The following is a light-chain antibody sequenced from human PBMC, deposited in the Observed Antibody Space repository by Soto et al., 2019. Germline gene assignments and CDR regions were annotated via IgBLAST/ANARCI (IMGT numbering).Light chain of an antibody. CDR3: QQYGSTPLT. V-gene: IGKV3-20*01. Sequence: EIVLKQSPDTLSSSPGERATLSCRASQGVKNNYLAWYQQEPGQAPRFLIYDASSRATGIPDRFSGSWSGTDFALTISRPEPEDYAVYYCQQYGSTPLTFGGGIKVDIK. J-gene: IGKJ4*01. CDR2: DAS. CDR1: QGVKNNY.